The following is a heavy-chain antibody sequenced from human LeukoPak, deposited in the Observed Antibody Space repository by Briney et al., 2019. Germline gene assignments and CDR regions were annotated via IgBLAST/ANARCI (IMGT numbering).Heavy chain of an antibody. V-gene: IGHV1-18*01. D-gene: IGHD6-13*01. CDR1: GYTFTSYG. J-gene: IGHJ5*02. CDR3: ARAYSSSWYSWFDP. Sequence: ASVKVSCKASGYTFTSYGISWVRQAPGQRLEWMGWISAYNGNTNYAQKLQGRVTMTTDTSTSTAYMELRSLRSDDTAVYYCARAYSSSWYSWFDPWGQGTLVTVSS. CDR2: ISAYNGNT.